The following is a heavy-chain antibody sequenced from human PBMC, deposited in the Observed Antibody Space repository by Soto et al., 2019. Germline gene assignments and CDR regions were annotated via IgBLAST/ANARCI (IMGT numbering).Heavy chain of an antibody. CDR2: MNPNSGNT. CDR1: GYTFTSYG. CDR3: ASVSHYDFWSGYYTGIGYYYYGMDV. V-gene: IGHV1-8*02. D-gene: IGHD3-3*01. J-gene: IGHJ6*02. Sequence: GASVKVSCKASGYTFTSYGISWVRQAPGQGLEWMGWMNPNSGNTGYAQKFQGRVTMTRNTSISTAYMELSSLRSEDTAVYYCASVSHYDFWSGYYTGIGYYYYGMDVWGQGTTVTVSS.